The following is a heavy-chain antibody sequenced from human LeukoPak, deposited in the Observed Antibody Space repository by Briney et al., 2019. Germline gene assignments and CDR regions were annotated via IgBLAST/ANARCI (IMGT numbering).Heavy chain of an antibody. CDR3: ARDSGGYCTNGVCSTFDY. J-gene: IGHJ4*02. CDR2: ISSSGSTI. D-gene: IGHD2-8*01. V-gene: IGHV3-48*03. CDR1: GFTFSSYE. Sequence: GGSLRLSCAASGFTFSSYEMNWVRQAPRKGLEWVSYISSSGSTIYYADSVKGRFTISRDNAKNSLYLQMNSLRAEDTAVYYCARDSGGYCTNGVCSTFDYWGQGTLVTVSS.